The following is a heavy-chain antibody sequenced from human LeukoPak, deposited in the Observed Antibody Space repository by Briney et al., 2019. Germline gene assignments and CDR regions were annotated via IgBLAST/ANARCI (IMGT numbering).Heavy chain of an antibody. V-gene: IGHV3-74*01. J-gene: IGHJ6*03. CDR3: ASAYFMDV. CDR2: INGDGSRT. CDR1: GFTFSTYW. Sequence: GGSLRLSCAASGFTFSTYWMHWVRQAPGKGMVWVSSINGDGSRTVYADSVKDRFTISRDNGENTLFLRMNSLRAEDTAVYYCASAYFMDVWGKGTTVTVSS.